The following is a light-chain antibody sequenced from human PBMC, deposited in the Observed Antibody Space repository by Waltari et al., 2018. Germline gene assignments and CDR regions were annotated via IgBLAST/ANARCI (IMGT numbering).Light chain of an antibody. J-gene: IGLJ1*01. CDR3: QSYDSSLSGSV. CDR2: DYS. V-gene: IGLV1-40*01. CDR1: RSELGAGYD. Sequence: QSVLTQPPSVSGAPGQRVTIPCTGRRSELGAGYDVKWYHQLPGPAPKLLIYDYSNRPSGVPDRFSGSKSGTSASLVITGLQAEDEADYYCQSYDSSLSGSVFGTGTKVTVL.